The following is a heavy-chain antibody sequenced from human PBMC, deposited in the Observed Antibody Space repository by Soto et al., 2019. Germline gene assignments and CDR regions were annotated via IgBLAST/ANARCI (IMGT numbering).Heavy chain of an antibody. J-gene: IGHJ5*02. V-gene: IGHV3-23*01. CDR3: AKGPEAYSGPNRFDP. Sequence: EVQLLESGGGLVQPGGSLRLSCAASGFTFSSCAMSWVRQAPGKGLEWVSRISGRGNTYHADSVKGRFTISRDNSKNTLYLQMNSLSAVDTAVYYCAKGPEAYSGPNRFDPWGQGTLVTVSS. D-gene: IGHD5-12*01. CDR1: GFTFSSCA. CDR2: ISGRGNT.